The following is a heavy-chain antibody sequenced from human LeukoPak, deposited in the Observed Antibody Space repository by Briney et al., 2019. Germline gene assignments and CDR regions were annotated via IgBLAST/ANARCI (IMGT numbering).Heavy chain of an antibody. CDR1: GFTFSNYA. D-gene: IGHD3-9*01. CDR3: AKWGDYDVLTGYYVLDY. J-gene: IGHJ4*02. Sequence: GASLRLSCAASGFTFSNYAMSWVRQAPGKGLEWVSAILGSGGSTYYADSVKGRFTVSRDNSKSTLYLQMNSLRAEDTALYYCAKWGDYDVLTGYYVLDYWGQGTLVTVCS. CDR2: ILGSGGST. V-gene: IGHV3-23*01.